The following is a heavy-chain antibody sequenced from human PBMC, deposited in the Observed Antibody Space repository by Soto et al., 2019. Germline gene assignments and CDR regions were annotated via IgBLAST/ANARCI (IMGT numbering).Heavy chain of an antibody. CDR2: IYSGGST. CDR1: GFTVSSNY. D-gene: IGHD5-18*01. Sequence: EVQLVESGGGLVQPGGSLRLSCAASGFTVSSNYMSWVRQAPGKGLEWVSVIYSGGSTYYADSVKGRFTISRDNSKNTLYLQMNSLRAEDTAEYYCARVDTAMVAYYFDYWGQGTLVTVSS. CDR3: ARVDTAMVAYYFDY. J-gene: IGHJ4*02. V-gene: IGHV3-66*01.